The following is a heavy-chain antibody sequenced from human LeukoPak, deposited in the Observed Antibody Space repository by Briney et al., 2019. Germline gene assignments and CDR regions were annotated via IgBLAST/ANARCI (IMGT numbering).Heavy chain of an antibody. CDR2: INSDGSDT. V-gene: IGHV3-74*01. CDR1: GFTLSRHW. Sequence: GGSLRLSCAASGFTLSRHWMHWVRQAPGKGLVWVSRINSDGSDTSYADSVKGRFTISRDNAKNTLYLQMNSLRAEDTAVYYCARGDYYDSSGYSQYFQHWGQGTLVTVSS. D-gene: IGHD3-22*01. CDR3: ARGDYYDSSGYSQYFQH. J-gene: IGHJ1*01.